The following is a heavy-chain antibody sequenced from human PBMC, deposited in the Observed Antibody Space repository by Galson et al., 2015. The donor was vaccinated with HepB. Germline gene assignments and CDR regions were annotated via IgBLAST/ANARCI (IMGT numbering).Heavy chain of an antibody. CDR3: ARGGAAAGFFQH. Sequence: SVKVSCKASGYTFTSYAMHWVRQAPGQRLEWMGWINAGNGNTKYSQKFQGRVTITRDTSASTAYMELSSLRSEDTAVYYCARGGAAAGFFQHWGQGTLVTVSS. CDR1: GYTFTSYA. J-gene: IGHJ1*01. D-gene: IGHD6-13*01. CDR2: INAGNGNT. V-gene: IGHV1-3*01.